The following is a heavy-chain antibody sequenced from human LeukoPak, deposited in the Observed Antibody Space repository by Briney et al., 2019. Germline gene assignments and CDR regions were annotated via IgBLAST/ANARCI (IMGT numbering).Heavy chain of an antibody. J-gene: IGHJ6*02. CDR1: GFTVSSNY. V-gene: IGHV3-53*01. CDR2: IYGGGST. Sequence: GGSLRLSCAASGFTVSSNYMSWVRQAPGKGLEWVSVIYGGGSTYYADSVKGRFTISRDNSKNTLYLQMNSLRAEDTAVYYCARDPSRSSTYYYYGMDVWGQGTTVTVSS. D-gene: IGHD6-19*01. CDR3: ARDPSRSSTYYYYGMDV.